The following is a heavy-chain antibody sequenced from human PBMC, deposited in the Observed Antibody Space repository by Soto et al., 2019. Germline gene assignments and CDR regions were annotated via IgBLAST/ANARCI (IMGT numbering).Heavy chain of an antibody. V-gene: IGHV3-30*03. J-gene: IGHJ4*02. D-gene: IGHD5-12*01. CDR1: GFTFSSYG. CDR2: ISYDGSNK. Sequence: QVQLVESGGGVVQPGRSLRLSCAASGFTFSSYGMHWVRQAPGKGLEWVAVISYDGSNKYYADSVKGRFTISRDHSKNTLYLQMNSLRAEDTAVYYCTGELNLSGQFDYWGQGTLVTVSS. CDR3: TGELNLSGQFDY.